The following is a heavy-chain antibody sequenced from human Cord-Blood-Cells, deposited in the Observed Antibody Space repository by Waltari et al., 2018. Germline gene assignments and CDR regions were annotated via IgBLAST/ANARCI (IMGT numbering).Heavy chain of an antibody. Sequence: QVQLQQWGAGLLKPSETLSLTCAVYGGSFSGYYWSWIRQPPGKGLEWIGEINHSGSTNYNPSLKSRVTISVDTSKNQFSLKLSSVTAADTAVYYCVRGDNPGAFDIWGQGTMVTVSS. J-gene: IGHJ3*02. CDR1: GGSFSGYY. CDR3: VRGDNPGAFDI. D-gene: IGHD3-9*01. CDR2: INHSGST. V-gene: IGHV4-34*01.